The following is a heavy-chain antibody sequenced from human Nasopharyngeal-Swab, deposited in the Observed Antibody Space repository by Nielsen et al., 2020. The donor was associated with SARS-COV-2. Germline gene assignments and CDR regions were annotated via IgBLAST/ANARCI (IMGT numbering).Heavy chain of an antibody. Sequence: GESLKISCAASGFTFSSYAMSWVRQAPGKGLEWVSVIYSGGSSTYYADSVKGRFTISRDNSKNTLYLQMNSLRAEDTAVYYSAKDPYSSGWNPGMDVWGQGTTVTVSS. CDR3: AKDPYSSGWNPGMDV. J-gene: IGHJ6*02. V-gene: IGHV3-23*03. CDR2: IYSGGSST. CDR1: GFTFSSYA. D-gene: IGHD6-19*01.